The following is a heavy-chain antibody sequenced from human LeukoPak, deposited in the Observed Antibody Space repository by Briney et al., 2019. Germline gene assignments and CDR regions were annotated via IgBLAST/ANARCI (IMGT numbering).Heavy chain of an antibody. CDR1: GFTFSSYS. J-gene: IGHJ1*01. CDR2: ISSSSSTI. Sequence: PGGSLRLSRATSGFTFSSYSMTWVRQAPGKGLEWVSYISSSSSTIYYADSVKGRFTISRDNAKNSLYLQMNSLRAEDTAVYYCARDILTGSQSRFQHWGQGTLVTVSS. V-gene: IGHV3-48*04. CDR3: ARDILTGSQSRFQH. D-gene: IGHD3-9*01.